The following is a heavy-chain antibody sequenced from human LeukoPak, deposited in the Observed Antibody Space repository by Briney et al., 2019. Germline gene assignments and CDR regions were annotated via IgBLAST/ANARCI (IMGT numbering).Heavy chain of an antibody. Sequence: ASVKLSCKASGYTFTSYGISWVRQAPGQGLEWMGWISAYNGNTNYAQKHQGRVTMTTDTSTSTAYMELRSLRSDDTAVYYCARGLKPAATRLYYFDYWGQGTLVTVSS. CDR3: ARGLKPAATRLYYFDY. CDR1: GYTFTSYG. J-gene: IGHJ4*02. D-gene: IGHD2-2*01. V-gene: IGHV1-18*01. CDR2: ISAYNGNT.